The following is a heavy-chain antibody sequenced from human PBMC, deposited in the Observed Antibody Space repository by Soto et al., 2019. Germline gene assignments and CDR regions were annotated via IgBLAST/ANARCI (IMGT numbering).Heavy chain of an antibody. D-gene: IGHD6-19*01. V-gene: IGHV3-33*01. CDR3: ARDSAAGRGLDY. CDR2: IWYDGSHE. Sequence: QVQLVESGGGVVQPGRSLRLSCAASGFTFSHFGMHWVRQAPGKGLESVAIIWYDGSHEYYADSVKGRFTISRDNSKNTLSLQMNSLTAEDTALYYCARDSAAGRGLDYWGHRTLVTVSS. CDR1: GFTFSHFG. J-gene: IGHJ4*01.